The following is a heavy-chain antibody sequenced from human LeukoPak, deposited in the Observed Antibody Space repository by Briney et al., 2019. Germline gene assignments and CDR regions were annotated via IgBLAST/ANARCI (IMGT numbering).Heavy chain of an antibody. Sequence: GGSLRLSYAASGFTFSSYAMHWVRQAPGKGLEWVAVISYDGSNKYYADSVKGRFTISRDNSKNTLYLQMNSLRAEDTAVYYCARAWAPRNYFDYWGQGTLVTVSS. V-gene: IGHV3-30-3*01. CDR3: ARAWAPRNYFDY. CDR2: ISYDGSNK. J-gene: IGHJ4*02. D-gene: IGHD1-26*01. CDR1: GFTFSSYA.